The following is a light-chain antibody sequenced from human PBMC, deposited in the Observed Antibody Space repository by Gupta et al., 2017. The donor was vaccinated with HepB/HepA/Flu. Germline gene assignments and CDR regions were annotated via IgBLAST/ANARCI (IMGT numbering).Light chain of an antibody. Sequence: QSVVTQSPSQSGTPGQRVTISCSASSSNIGRNYVCWYQQLPGTAPKLLICHNDQRPSGVPHRFSASKAGTSASLVISGLRSEDDADYYCAAWDERLSGWVFGGGTKLTVL. V-gene: IGLV1-47*01. CDR3: AAWDERLSGWV. CDR2: HND. J-gene: IGLJ3*02. CDR1: SSNIGRNY.